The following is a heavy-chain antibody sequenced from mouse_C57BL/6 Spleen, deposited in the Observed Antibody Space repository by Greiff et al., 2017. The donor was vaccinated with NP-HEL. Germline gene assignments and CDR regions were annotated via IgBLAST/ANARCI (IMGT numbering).Heavy chain of an antibody. CDR3: ATDYGSSYGFDY. CDR2: IYPGDGDT. V-gene: IGHV1-82*01. D-gene: IGHD1-1*01. Sequence: VQLVESGPELVKPGASVKISCKASGYAFSSSWMNWVKQRPGKGLEWIGRIYPGDGDTNYNGKFKGKATLTADKSSSTAYMQLSSLTSEDSAVYFCATDYGSSYGFDYWGQGTTLTVSS. CDR1: GYAFSSSW. J-gene: IGHJ2*01.